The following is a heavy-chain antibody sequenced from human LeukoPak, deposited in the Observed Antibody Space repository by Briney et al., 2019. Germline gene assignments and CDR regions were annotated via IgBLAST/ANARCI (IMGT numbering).Heavy chain of an antibody. J-gene: IGHJ4*02. D-gene: IGHD6-13*01. CDR3: ARHSSSWYWRGYYFDY. V-gene: IGHV1-8*01. CDR2: MNPNSGNT. CDR1: GYTFTSYG. Sequence: GASVKVSCKASGYTFTSYGISWVRQATGQGLEWMGWMNPNSGNTGYAQKFQGRVTMTRNTSISTAYMELSSLRSEDTAVYYCARHSSSWYWRGYYFDYWGQGTLVTVSS.